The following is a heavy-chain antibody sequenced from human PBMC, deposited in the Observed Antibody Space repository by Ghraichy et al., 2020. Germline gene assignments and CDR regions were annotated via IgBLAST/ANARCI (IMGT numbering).Heavy chain of an antibody. CDR3: AKAHYIRDPGVES. D-gene: IGHD3-10*01. CDR2: ISGTAGRD. Sequence: GGSLRLSCAASGFKFIDYAMSWVRQFPGKGLEWVSAISGTAGRDYYADSVKGRFLVSRDISKNTLFLQMDDLRPEDTAIYYCAKAHYIRDPGVESWGQGTLVTVSS. CDR1: GFKFIDYA. V-gene: IGHV3-23*01. J-gene: IGHJ4*02.